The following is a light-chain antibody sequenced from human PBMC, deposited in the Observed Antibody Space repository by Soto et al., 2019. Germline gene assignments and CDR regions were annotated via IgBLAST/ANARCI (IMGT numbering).Light chain of an antibody. CDR2: DND. CDR3: GPWDSSLSAVV. V-gene: IGLV1-51*01. J-gene: IGLJ2*01. CDR1: SSNIGNNY. Sequence: QSVLTQPPSVSAAPGQKVTISCSGSSSNIGNNYVSWYQQFPGTAPKLLIYDNDKRPSGIPDRFSGSKSGTSATLGITGLQTGDEADYYCGPWDSSLSAVVFGGGTKLTVL.